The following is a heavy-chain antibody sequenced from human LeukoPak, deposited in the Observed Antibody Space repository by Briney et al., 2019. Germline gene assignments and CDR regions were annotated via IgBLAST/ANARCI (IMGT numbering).Heavy chain of an antibody. CDR3: ARDGHRRYHYDSSGREDAFDI. CDR1: GYTFTNYG. V-gene: IGHV1-18*01. Sequence: VASAKVSCKASGYTFTNYGISWVRQAPGQGLEWMGWISAYNGHTKYAQKVQGRVTMTRDTSTSTAYMELRSLRSDDTAVYYCARDGHRRYHYDSSGREDAFDIWGQGTMVTVSS. D-gene: IGHD3-22*01. CDR2: ISAYNGHT. J-gene: IGHJ3*02.